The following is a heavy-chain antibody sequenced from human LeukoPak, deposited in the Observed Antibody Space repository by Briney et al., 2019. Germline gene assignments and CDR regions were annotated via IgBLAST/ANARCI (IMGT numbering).Heavy chain of an antibody. CDR1: GFTFTSYS. V-gene: IGHV3-48*01. D-gene: IGHD4-17*01. Sequence: GGSLRLSCAASGFTFTSYSMNWVRQAPGKGLEWDSYISSSGRPIYYADSVKGRFTISRDNAKNSLYLQMNGLRAEDTAVYYCAREREHDYGTDYWGQGTLVTVSS. CDR2: ISSSGRPI. CDR3: AREREHDYGTDY. J-gene: IGHJ4*02.